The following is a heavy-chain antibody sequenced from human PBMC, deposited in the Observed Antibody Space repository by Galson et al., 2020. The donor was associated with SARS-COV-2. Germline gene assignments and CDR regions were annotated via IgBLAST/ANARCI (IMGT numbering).Heavy chain of an antibody. J-gene: IGHJ6*02. Sequence: TGGSLRLSCAASGFTFSSYDLSWVRQAPGKGLEWVSAISGRGGSTYYTDSVKGRFTISRDNSKNTLYLQMNSLRAEDTAVYYCASNYCGSARCTIHYSYFGMDVWGQGTTVTVSS. CDR1: GFTFSSYD. CDR2: ISGRGGST. D-gene: IGHD2-2*01. V-gene: IGHV3-23*01. CDR3: ASNYCGSARCTIHYSYFGMDV.